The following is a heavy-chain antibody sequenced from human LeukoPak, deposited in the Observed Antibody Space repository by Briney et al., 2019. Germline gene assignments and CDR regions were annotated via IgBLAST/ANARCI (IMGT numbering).Heavy chain of an antibody. CDR3: SRSSPLHL. CDR2: ISSSSSTI. J-gene: IGHJ3*01. V-gene: IGHV3-48*02. CDR1: GIISSSSS. Sequence: GGSLRPCCAAPGIISSSSSMRWVRQAPGKGLEWVSYISSSSSTIYYADSVKGRFTISRDNAKNSLYLQMNSLRDEDTAVYYCSRSSPLHLWRQGTMVTVSS.